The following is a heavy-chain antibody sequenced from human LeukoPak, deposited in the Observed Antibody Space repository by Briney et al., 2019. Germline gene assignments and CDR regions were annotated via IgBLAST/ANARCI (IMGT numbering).Heavy chain of an antibody. Sequence: SVKVSCKASGGTFSSYAISWVRQAPGQGLEWMGGIIPIFGTANYAQRFQGRVTITADESTSTAYMELSSLRSEDTAVYYCARAASYCGGDCYLGDYWGQGTLVTVSS. V-gene: IGHV1-69*13. CDR1: GGTFSSYA. D-gene: IGHD2-21*01. CDR3: ARAASYCGGDCYLGDY. CDR2: IIPIFGTA. J-gene: IGHJ4*02.